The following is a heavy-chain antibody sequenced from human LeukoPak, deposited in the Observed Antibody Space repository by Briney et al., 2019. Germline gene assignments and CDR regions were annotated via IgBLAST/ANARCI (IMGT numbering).Heavy chain of an antibody. CDR2: INHSGST. Sequence: SETLSLTCAVYGGSFSGYYWSWIRQPPGKGLEWIGEINHSGSTNYNPSLKSRVTISVDTSKNQFSPKLSSVTAADTAVYYCARQSSGWLECFQHWGQGTLVTVSS. CDR3: ARQSSGWLECFQH. J-gene: IGHJ1*01. V-gene: IGHV4-34*01. D-gene: IGHD6-19*01. CDR1: GGSFSGYY.